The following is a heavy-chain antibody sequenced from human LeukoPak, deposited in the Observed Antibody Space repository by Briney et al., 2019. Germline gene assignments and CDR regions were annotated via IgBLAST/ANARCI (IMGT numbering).Heavy chain of an antibody. Sequence: SETLSLTCTVSGGSISSYYWSWIRQPPGKGLEWIGYIYYSGSTNYNPSLKSRLTISVDTSKNQFSLKLSSVTAADTAVYYCARDSAYGMDVWGQGTTVTVSS. CDR1: GGSISSYY. CDR2: IYYSGST. V-gene: IGHV4-59*01. CDR3: ARDSAYGMDV. J-gene: IGHJ6*02.